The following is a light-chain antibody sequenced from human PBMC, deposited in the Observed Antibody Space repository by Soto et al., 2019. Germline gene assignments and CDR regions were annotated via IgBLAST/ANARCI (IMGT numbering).Light chain of an antibody. J-gene: IGKJ2*01. CDR1: QRVSNSY. CDR3: QQYERPPFA. Sequence: EIVLTQSPGTLSLSPGDRATLSCRASQRVSNSYLAWYQQKPGQAPRLLIYDASTRAAGVPDRVTGGGSGTDFTLTISALEAEDFALYCCQQYERPPFAFGQGTRLEI. V-gene: IGKV3-20*01. CDR2: DAS.